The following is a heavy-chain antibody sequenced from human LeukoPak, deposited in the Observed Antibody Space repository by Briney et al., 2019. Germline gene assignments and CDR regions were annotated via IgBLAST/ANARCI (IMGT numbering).Heavy chain of an antibody. J-gene: IGHJ4*02. CDR2: IYYSGST. Sequence: SETLSLTCTVSGGSISSYYWSWIRQPPGKGLEWIGYIYYSGSTNYNPSLKSRVTISVDTSKNQFSLKLSSVTAADTAVYYCARTPRWFGEPHWSQGTLVTVSS. D-gene: IGHD3-10*01. CDR1: GGSISSYY. CDR3: ARTPRWFGEPH. V-gene: IGHV4-59*08.